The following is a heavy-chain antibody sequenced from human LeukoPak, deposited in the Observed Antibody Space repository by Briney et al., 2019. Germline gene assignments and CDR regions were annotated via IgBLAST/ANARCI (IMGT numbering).Heavy chain of an antibody. CDR1: GGSISPYY. J-gene: IGHJ4*02. CDR3: ARHRWMEVYGSGSYYVDY. V-gene: IGHV4-59*04. Sequence: PSETLSLTCTVSGGSISPYYWSWIRQPPGKGLEWIGSIYHSRSTYYNASLKSRATISADTSKNQFSLKLSSVTAADTAVYYCARHRWMEVYGSGSYYVDYWGQGTLVTVSS. CDR2: IYHSRST. D-gene: IGHD3-10*01.